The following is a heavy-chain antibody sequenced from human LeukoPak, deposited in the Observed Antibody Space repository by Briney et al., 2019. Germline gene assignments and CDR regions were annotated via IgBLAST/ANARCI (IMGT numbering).Heavy chain of an antibody. J-gene: IGHJ3*02. CDR1: GYTFTIYD. Sequence: ASVKVSCKASGYTFTIYDINWVRQATGQGLEWMGWMNPNSGNTGYAQKFQGRVTMTRNTSISTAYMELSSLRSEDTAVYYCARGWGIVVENAFDIWGQGTMVTVSS. D-gene: IGHD3-22*01. CDR3: ARGWGIVVENAFDI. CDR2: MNPNSGNT. V-gene: IGHV1-8*01.